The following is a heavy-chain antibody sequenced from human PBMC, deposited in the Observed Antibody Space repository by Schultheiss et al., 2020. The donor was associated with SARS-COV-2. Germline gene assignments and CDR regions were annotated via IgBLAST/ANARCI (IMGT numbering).Heavy chain of an antibody. V-gene: IGHV4-34*01. CDR1: GGSFSGYY. CDR2: INHSGST. J-gene: IGHJ4*02. D-gene: IGHD1-26*01. Sequence: GSLRLSCAVYGGSFSGYYWSWIRQPPGKGLEWIGEINHSGSTNYNPSLKSRVTISVDTSKNQFSLKLSSVTAADTAVYYCARGESYRFDYWGQGTLVTVSS. CDR3: ARGESYRFDY.